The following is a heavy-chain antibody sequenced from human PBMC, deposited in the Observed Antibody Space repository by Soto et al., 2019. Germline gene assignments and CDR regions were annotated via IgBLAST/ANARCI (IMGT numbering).Heavy chain of an antibody. Sequence: VGSLRLSCAASGFTFISYNMNWVRQAPGKGLEWVSSISSSSTYIYYADSVKGRFTISRDNANNSPYLQMNSLRAEDTAVYYCARALSALPDYWGQGTLVTVSS. CDR2: ISSSSTYI. CDR1: GFTFISYN. D-gene: IGHD6-6*01. V-gene: IGHV3-21*01. CDR3: ARALSALPDY. J-gene: IGHJ4*02.